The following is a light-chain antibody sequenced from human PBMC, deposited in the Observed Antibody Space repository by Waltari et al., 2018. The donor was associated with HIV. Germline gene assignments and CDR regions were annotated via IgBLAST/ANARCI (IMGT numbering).Light chain of an antibody. CDR1: SIGSIS. CDR2: YDS. V-gene: IGLV3-21*04. Sequence: YVLTQPPSVSVAPGKTATVTCGGESIGSISVHWYQQKPGRAPMLVMSYDSDRPSGIPWRFSGSNSGNTATLTISRVEAGDEADYYCQVWDDNSDHVVFGGGTKLTVL. CDR3: QVWDDNSDHVV. J-gene: IGLJ2*01.